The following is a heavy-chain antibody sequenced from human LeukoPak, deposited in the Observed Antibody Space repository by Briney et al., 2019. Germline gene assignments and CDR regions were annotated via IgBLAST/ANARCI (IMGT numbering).Heavy chain of an antibody. V-gene: IGHV3-23*01. CDR1: GFTFSSYG. CDR3: AKELIAAADA. CDR2: ISGSGGST. D-gene: IGHD6-13*01. Sequence: GRSLRLSCAASGFTFSSYGMHWVRQAPGEGLEWVSAISGSGGSTYYADSVKGRFTISRDNSKNTLYLQMNSLRAEDTAVYYCAKELIAAADAWGQGTLVTVSS. J-gene: IGHJ5*02.